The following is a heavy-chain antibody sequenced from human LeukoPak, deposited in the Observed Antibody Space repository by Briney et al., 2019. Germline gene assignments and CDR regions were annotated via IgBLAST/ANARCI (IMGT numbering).Heavy chain of an antibody. Sequence: ASVTVSCTASGYTFTVYYMHWVRQAPGQGLEWVGWINPNSGGTNYAQKFQGWVTMTRDTSISTAYMELSRLRSDDTAVYYCARGRDLFDPWGQGTLVTVSS. V-gene: IGHV1-2*04. CDR3: ARGRDLFDP. J-gene: IGHJ5*02. CDR2: INPNSGGT. CDR1: GYTFTVYY.